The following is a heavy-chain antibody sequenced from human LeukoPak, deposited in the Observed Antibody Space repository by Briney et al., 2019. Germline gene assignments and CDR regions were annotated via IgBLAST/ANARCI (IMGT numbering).Heavy chain of an antibody. CDR2: IVGSGGGT. Sequence: PGGSLRLSCAASGFTFSNYAMNWVRQAPGKGLEWVSTIVGSGGGTYYADSVKGRFTISRDNSKNTLYLQMNSLRAEDTALYYCAKDSSGSFLRPWVYWGQGTLVTVSS. J-gene: IGHJ4*02. D-gene: IGHD1-26*01. CDR1: GFTFSNYA. CDR3: AKDSSGSFLRPWVY. V-gene: IGHV3-23*01.